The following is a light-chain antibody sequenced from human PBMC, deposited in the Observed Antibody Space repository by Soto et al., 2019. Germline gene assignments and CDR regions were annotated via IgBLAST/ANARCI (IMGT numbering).Light chain of an antibody. CDR1: QGIGND. Sequence: DIQMTQSPSSLSASVGDRVTITCRASQGIGNDLGWYQQKSGKAPERLIYGASRLQSGVPSRFSGSGFGTDFTLTISSLQTEDFATYYCQQNYSPPPITFGQGTRLEIK. CDR2: GAS. J-gene: IGKJ5*01. V-gene: IGKV1-17*01. CDR3: QQNYSPPPIT.